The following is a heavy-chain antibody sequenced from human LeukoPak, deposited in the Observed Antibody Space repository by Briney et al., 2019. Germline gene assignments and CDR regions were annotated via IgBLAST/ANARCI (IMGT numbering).Heavy chain of an antibody. J-gene: IGHJ6*03. CDR1: GYTFTGYY. CDR3: ARDRGPYYYYMDV. V-gene: IGHV1-2*02. Sequence: ASVKVSCKASGYTFTGYYMHWVRQAPGQGLEWMGWINPNSGGTNYAQKFQGRVTMTRDTSISTAYMELSRLRSDDTAVYYCARDRGPYYYYMDVWGKGTTVTVSS. CDR2: INPNSGGT.